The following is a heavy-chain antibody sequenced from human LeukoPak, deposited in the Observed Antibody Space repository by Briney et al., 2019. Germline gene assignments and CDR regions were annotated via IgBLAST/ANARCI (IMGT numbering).Heavy chain of an antibody. CDR2: IKQDGSEK. CDR1: GFSLTTYP. Sequence: GGSLRLSCSASGFSLTTYPMAWVRQAAGKGLEWVANIKQDGSEKYYVDSVKGRFTISRDNAKNSLYLQMNSLRAEDTAVYYCARDIVPYYYYYGMDVWGQGTTVTVSS. CDR3: ARDIVPYYYYYGMDV. D-gene: IGHD2-8*01. V-gene: IGHV3-7*01. J-gene: IGHJ6*02.